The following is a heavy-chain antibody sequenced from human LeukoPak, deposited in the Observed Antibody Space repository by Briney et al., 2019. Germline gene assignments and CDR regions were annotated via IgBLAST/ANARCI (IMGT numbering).Heavy chain of an antibody. CDR1: GFTFSSYG. D-gene: IGHD3-9*01. Sequence: GGSLRLSCAASGFTFSSYGMHWVRQAPGKGLEWVAFIRYDGSNKYYADSVKGRFTISRDNSKNRLYLQMNSLRAEDTAVYYCAKDRYYDILTGYIDYWGQGTLVTVSS. CDR3: AKDRYYDILTGYIDY. V-gene: IGHV3-30*02. CDR2: IRYDGSNK. J-gene: IGHJ4*02.